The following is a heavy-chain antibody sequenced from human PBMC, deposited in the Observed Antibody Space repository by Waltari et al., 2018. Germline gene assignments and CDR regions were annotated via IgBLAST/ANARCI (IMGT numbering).Heavy chain of an antibody. CDR3: AREVEMATTYYYYYGMDV. J-gene: IGHJ6*02. Sequence: QVQLVQSGAEVKKPGASVKVSCKASGYTFTGYYMHWVRQAPGQGLEWMARVNPNSGGTNYEQKLQGKVTMTSETSISTAYMELSRLRSEETAVYYCAREVEMATTYYYYYGMDVWGQGTTVTVSS. CDR1: GYTFTGYY. CDR2: VNPNSGGT. D-gene: IGHD5-12*01. V-gene: IGHV1-2*06.